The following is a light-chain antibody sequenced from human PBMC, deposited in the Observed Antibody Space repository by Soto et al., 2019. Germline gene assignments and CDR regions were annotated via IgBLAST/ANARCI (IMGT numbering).Light chain of an antibody. J-gene: IGKJ1*01. CDR2: ATS. V-gene: IGKV1-39*01. CDR3: QRTYNAPTWT. Sequence: DIQMTQFPLSLSASVGDRVTITCRASQTIRSHLNWYQQKPGEAPKIVIYATSTLQSGVPSRFSGSVSGTDFTLTIRSLQPEDVATYYGQRTYNAPTWTFGQGTTVDIK. CDR1: QTIRSH.